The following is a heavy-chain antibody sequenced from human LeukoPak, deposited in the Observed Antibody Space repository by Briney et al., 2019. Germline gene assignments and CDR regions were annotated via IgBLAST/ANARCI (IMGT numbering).Heavy chain of an antibody. D-gene: IGHD3-22*01. CDR1: GFTFSSYA. CDR3: GTVQDTYYYDSSVG. Sequence: GGSLRLSCAASGFTFSSYAMHWVRQAPGKGLEWVAVISYDGSNKYYADSVKGRFTISRDNSKNTLYLQMNSLRAEDTAVYYCGTVQDTYYYDSSVGWGQGTLVTVSS. V-gene: IGHV3-30-3*01. J-gene: IGHJ4*02. CDR2: ISYDGSNK.